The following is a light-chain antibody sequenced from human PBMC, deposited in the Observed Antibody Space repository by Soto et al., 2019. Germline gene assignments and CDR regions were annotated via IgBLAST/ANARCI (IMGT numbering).Light chain of an antibody. Sequence: EIVLTQSPGTLSLSPGERATLSCRASQSVSSSYLAWYQQKPGQAPRLLIYGASSRATGIPDRFSGSGSGTHFTLTLSTLEPEDFAVYYCRQYGRPLTFGGGTKVEIK. J-gene: IGKJ4*01. CDR2: GAS. V-gene: IGKV3-20*01. CDR1: QSVSSSY. CDR3: RQYGRPLT.